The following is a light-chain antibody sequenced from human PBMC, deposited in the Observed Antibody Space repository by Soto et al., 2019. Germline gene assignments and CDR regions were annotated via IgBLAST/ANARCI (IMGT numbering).Light chain of an antibody. Sequence: QSALTQPASVSGSPGQSITISCTGTSSDVGSFNLVSWYQQHPGQAPKLMIYEANNRPSWISNRFSGSKSGNTASLTISGLQAEDEAYYYCCSYAGSYTFIFGGGTKLTVL. V-gene: IGLV2-23*01. J-gene: IGLJ2*01. CDR2: EAN. CDR1: SSDVGSFNL. CDR3: CSYAGSYTFI.